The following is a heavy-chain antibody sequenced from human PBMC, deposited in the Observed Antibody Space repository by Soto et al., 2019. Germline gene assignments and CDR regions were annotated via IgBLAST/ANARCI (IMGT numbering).Heavy chain of an antibody. CDR1: GGSISSSNW. J-gene: IGHJ6*02. Sequence: PSETLSLTCAVSGGSISSSNWWSWVRQPPGKGLEWIGEIYHSGSTNYNPSPKSRVTISVDKSKNQFSLKLSSVTAADTAVYYCARDGTSRITIFGVVMRPYGMDVWGQGTTVTVSS. D-gene: IGHD3-3*01. CDR2: IYHSGST. V-gene: IGHV4-4*02. CDR3: ARDGTSRITIFGVVMRPYGMDV.